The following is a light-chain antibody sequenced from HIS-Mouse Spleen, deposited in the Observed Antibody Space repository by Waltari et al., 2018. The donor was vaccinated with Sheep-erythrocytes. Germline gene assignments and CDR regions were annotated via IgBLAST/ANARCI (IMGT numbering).Light chain of an antibody. Sequence: QSALTQPRSVSGSPGQSVTISCTGTSSHAGGDNYLSWYQQHPGKAPKLMIYDVSKRPSGVPDRFSGSKSGNTASLTISGLQAEDEADYYCCSYAGSYNHVFATGTKVTVL. J-gene: IGLJ1*01. CDR1: SSHAGGDNY. V-gene: IGLV2-11*01. CDR2: DVS. CDR3: CSYAGSYNHV.